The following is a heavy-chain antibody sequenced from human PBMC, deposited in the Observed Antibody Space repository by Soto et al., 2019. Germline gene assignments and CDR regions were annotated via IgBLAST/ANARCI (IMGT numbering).Heavy chain of an antibody. V-gene: IGHV3-7*01. CDR2: IKEDGSEK. Sequence: AGGSLRLSCAASGFIFSDYWMSWVRQAPGKGLEWVANIKEDGSEKYYVDSVKGRFTISRDNAKNSLYLQVNSLRAEDTAVYYCTRHPFGNFDYWGQGTLVTVSS. J-gene: IGHJ4*02. CDR1: GFIFSDYW. CDR3: TRHPFGNFDY. D-gene: IGHD3-10*01.